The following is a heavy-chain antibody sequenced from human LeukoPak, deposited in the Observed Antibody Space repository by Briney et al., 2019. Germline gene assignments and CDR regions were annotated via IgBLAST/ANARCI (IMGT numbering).Heavy chain of an antibody. J-gene: IGHJ4*02. CDR1: GFTFSTYW. Sequence: PGGSLRLSCAASGFTFSTYWMSWVRQAPGKGLEWVANIKKDGSEKYYVDSVEGRFTISRDNAKESLYLQMNSLRSEDTAVYYCANVGLYCSGTNCYEWDFEYWGQGTLVTVSS. V-gene: IGHV3-7*01. CDR2: IKKDGSEK. CDR3: ANVGLYCSGTNCYEWDFEY. D-gene: IGHD2-15*01.